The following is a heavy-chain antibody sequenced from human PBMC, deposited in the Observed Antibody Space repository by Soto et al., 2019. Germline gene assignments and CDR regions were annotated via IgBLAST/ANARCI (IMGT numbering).Heavy chain of an antibody. CDR2: ISYDGSDK. CDR3: ARVGGRFVWDVKNDAFDM. V-gene: IGHV3-30*03. CDR1: GFTFSIYG. J-gene: IGHJ3*02. Sequence: GGSLRLSCAVSGFTFSIYGMQWVRQAPGKGLECVAGISYDGSDKYYVDSVKGRFTISRDNSKNTLYLQMNSLRAEDTAVYYCARVGGRFVWDVKNDAFDMWGRGTMVTVSS. D-gene: IGHD3-16*01.